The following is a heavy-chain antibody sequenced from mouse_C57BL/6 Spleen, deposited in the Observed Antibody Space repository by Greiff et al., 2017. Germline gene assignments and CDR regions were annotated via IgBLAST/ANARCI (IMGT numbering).Heavy chain of an antibody. J-gene: IGHJ3*01. CDR1: GYTFTSYW. CDR3: ARGYGNGSWFAY. Sequence: QVQLQQPGAELVKPGASVKLSCKASGYTFTSYWMHWVKQRPGQGLEWIGMIHPNSGSTNYNEKFKSKATLTVDKSSSTAYMQLSSLTSEDSAVYYCARGYGNGSWFAYWGQGTLVTVSA. D-gene: IGHD2-10*02. V-gene: IGHV1-64*01. CDR2: IHPNSGST.